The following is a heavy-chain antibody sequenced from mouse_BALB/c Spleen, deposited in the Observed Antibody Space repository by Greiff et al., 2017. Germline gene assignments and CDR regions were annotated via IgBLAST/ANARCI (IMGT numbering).Heavy chain of an antibody. J-gene: IGHJ3*01. V-gene: IGHV14-4*02. CDR2: IDPENGDT. CDR1: GFNIKDYY. Sequence: VQLQQSGAELVRSGASVKLSCTASGFNIKDYYMHWVKQRPEQGLEWIGWIDPENGDTEYAPKFQGKATMTADTSSNTAYLQLSSLTSEDTAVYYCNAYYDYLRFWGQGTLVTVSA. CDR3: NAYYDYLRF. D-gene: IGHD2-4*01.